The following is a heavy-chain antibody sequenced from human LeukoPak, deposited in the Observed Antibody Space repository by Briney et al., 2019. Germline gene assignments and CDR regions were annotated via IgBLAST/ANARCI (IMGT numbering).Heavy chain of an antibody. CDR1: GVSFSGYY. V-gene: IGHV4-34*01. CDR2: INHSGST. J-gene: IGHJ6*02. CDR3: ARGYIVVVPAANYYYYYGMDV. D-gene: IGHD2-2*01. Sequence: SETLSLTCAVYGVSFSGYYWSWIRQPPGKGLEWIGEINHSGSTNYNPSLKSRVTISVDTSKNQFSLKLSSVTAADTAVYYCARGYIVVVPAANYYYYYGMDVWGQGTTVTVSS.